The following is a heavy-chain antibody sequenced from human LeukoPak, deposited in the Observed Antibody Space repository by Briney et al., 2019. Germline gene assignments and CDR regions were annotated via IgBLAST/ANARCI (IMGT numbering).Heavy chain of an antibody. V-gene: IGHV3-21*01. CDR3: ARRPLPSIVVVPAAMGGYYYYMDV. J-gene: IGHJ6*03. Sequence: GGSLRLSCAASGFTFSSYSMNWVRQAPGKGLEWVSSISSSSSYIYYADSVKGRFTISRDNAKNSLYLQMNSLRAKDTAVYYCARRPLPSIVVVPAAMGGYYYYMDVWGKGTTVTVPS. D-gene: IGHD2-2*01. CDR2: ISSSSSYI. CDR1: GFTFSSYS.